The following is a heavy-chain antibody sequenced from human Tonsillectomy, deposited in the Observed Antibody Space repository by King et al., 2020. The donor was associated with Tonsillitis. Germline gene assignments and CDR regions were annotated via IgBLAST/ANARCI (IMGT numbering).Heavy chain of an antibody. CDR1: GFTFSSYW. J-gene: IGHJ5*02. D-gene: IGHD5-12*01. CDR3: ARVGGYDDDWFDP. Sequence: VQLVESGGGLVQPGGSLRLSCAASGFTFSSYWMHWVRQAPGKGLVWVSRINSDGSSTGYADSVKGRFTISRDNAKNTLYLQMNSLRDEDTAVYYCARVGGYDDDWFDPWGQGTLVTVSS. V-gene: IGHV3-74*01. CDR2: INSDGSST.